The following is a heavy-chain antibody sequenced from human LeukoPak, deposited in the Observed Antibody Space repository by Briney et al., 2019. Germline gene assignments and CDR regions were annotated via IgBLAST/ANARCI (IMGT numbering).Heavy chain of an antibody. J-gene: IGHJ3*02. CDR1: GFTFSSYA. D-gene: IGHD2-2*01. CDR3: ARDQDIVVVPAAMRAFDI. V-gene: IGHV3-23*01. Sequence: GGSLRLSCAASGFTFSSYAMSWVRQAPGKGLEWVSAISGSGGSTYYADSVKGRFTISRDNSKNTLYLQMNSLRAEDTAVYYCARDQDIVVVPAAMRAFDIWGQGTMVTVSS. CDR2: ISGSGGST.